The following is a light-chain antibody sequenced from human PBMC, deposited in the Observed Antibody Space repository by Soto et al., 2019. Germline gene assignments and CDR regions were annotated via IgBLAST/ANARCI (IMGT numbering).Light chain of an antibody. CDR3: QQYGSSPIT. Sequence: EIGVTQSPGTLSLSPGERATLSCRASQSVSSSYLAWYQQKRGQAPRLLIYGPSSRATGSTDRFSGSGCGTNFTPTISRLEPEDFAVYYCQQYGSSPITFGQGTRLEIK. CDR1: QSVSSSY. CDR2: GPS. V-gene: IGKV3-20*01. J-gene: IGKJ5*01.